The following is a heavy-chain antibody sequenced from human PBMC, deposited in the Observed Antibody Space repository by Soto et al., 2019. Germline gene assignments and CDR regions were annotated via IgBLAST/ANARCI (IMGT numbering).Heavy chain of an antibody. Sequence: QKVSSKGCGQRSNRHPTSWVRQMPGKGLEWMGRIDPSDSYTNYSPSFQGHVPISADKSISTAYLQWSSLKASDTDMYYCETLRRRYYYYGMDVWGQGTTVTVS. CDR2: IDPSDSYT. V-gene: IGHV5-10-1*01. CDR3: ETLRRRYYYYGMDV. J-gene: IGHJ6*02. CDR1: GQRSNRHP.